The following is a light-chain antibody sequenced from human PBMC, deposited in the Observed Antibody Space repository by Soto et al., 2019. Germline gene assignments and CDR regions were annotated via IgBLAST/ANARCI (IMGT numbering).Light chain of an antibody. J-gene: IGKJ4*01. CDR3: QQYNNWPFLLT. Sequence: EIVLTQSPATVPLSPGERATLSCRASQSVNNHLAWYQQKPGQAPRLLIYEASNRATGIPARFSGSGSGTDFTLTIRIREHEDFAVYYCQQYNNWPFLLTFGGGTKVEIK. CDR1: QSVNNH. V-gene: IGKV3-11*01. CDR2: EAS.